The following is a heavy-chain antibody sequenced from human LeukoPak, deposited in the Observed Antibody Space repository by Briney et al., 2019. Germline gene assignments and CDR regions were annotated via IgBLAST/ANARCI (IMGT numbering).Heavy chain of an antibody. J-gene: IGHJ2*01. CDR3: VVILVPGGVWHFDL. CDR1: GLTFRNYG. Sequence: GGSLRLSCVASGLTFRNYGFHWVRQAPGKGLEWVANIYSGGGTTKYYAESVKDRFTITRDDSRDTLYLQMNSLRAEDTAVYYCVVILVPGGVWHFDLWGRGTLVTVSS. D-gene: IGHD2-2*01. CDR2: IYSGGGTTK. V-gene: IGHV3-33*03.